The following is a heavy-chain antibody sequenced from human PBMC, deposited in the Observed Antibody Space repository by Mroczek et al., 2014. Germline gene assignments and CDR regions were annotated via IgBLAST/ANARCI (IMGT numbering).Heavy chain of an antibody. J-gene: IGHJ5*02. CDR3: AGGGGSCCLFDP. Sequence: VQLQQWGPGLVKPSQTLSLTCTVSGGSISSGGYYWSWIRQHPGKGLEWIGYIYYSGSTYYNPSLKSRVTISVDTSKNQFSLKLSSVTAADTAVYYCAGGGGSCCLFDPWGQGTLVTVSS. V-gene: IGHV4-31*03. D-gene: IGHD2-15*01. CDR1: GGSISSGGYY. CDR2: IYYSGST.